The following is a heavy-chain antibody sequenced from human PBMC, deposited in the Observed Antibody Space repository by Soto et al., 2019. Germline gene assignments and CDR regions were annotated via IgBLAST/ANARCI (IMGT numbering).Heavy chain of an antibody. CDR3: AKEPHPRNQMFGVACLDY. V-gene: IGHV3-9*01. J-gene: IGHJ4*02. Sequence: EVQLVESGGGLVQPGRSLRLSCAASGFTFDDYAMHWVRQAPGKGLEWVSGISWNSGRIGYADSVKGRFTISRDNAKYSRYLQMNSLSAEDTALYYCAKEPHPRNQMFGVACLDYWCEETLVTVSS. CDR1: GFTFDDYA. D-gene: IGHD3-3*01. CDR2: ISWNSGRI.